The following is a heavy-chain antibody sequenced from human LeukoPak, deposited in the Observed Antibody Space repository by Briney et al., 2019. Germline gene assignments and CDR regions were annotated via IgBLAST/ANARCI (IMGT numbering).Heavy chain of an antibody. Sequence: GGSLRLSCAASGFTFSSYAMSWVRQAPGKGLEWVSVISGSGGSTYYADSVKGRFTISRDNSKNTLYLQMNSLRAEDTAVYYCAKGMQYCTNGVCYTPFDYWGQGTLVTVSS. CDR3: AKGMQYCTNGVCYTPFDY. CDR1: GFTFSSYA. J-gene: IGHJ4*02. CDR2: ISGSGGST. V-gene: IGHV3-23*01. D-gene: IGHD2-8*01.